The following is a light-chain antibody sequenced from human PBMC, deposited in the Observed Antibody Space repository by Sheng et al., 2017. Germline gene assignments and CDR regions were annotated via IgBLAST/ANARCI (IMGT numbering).Light chain of an antibody. J-gene: IGKJ1*01. V-gene: IGKV1-5*03. Sequence: DIQMTQSPSTLSASVGDRVTITCRASQTINNWLAWYQHKPGKAPKLLIYKTSNLASGAPSRFSGSGSGSDYTLTITSLQPDDFATYYCQQVDTYERTFGQGTTVE. CDR2: KTS. CDR1: QTINNW. CDR3: QQVDTYERT.